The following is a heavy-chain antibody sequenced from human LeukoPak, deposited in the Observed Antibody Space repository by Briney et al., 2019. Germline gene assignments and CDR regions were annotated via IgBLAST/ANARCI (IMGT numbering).Heavy chain of an antibody. CDR2: INWNGGST. CDR3: ARGYVPGDY. CDR1: GFTFSSYG. D-gene: IGHD2-2*01. J-gene: IGHJ4*02. Sequence: PGGSLRLSCAASGFTFSSYGMHWVRQAPGKGLEWVSGINWNGGSTGYADSVKGRFTISRDNAKNSLYLQMNSLRAEDTALYHCARGYVPGDYWGQGTLVTVSS. V-gene: IGHV3-20*01.